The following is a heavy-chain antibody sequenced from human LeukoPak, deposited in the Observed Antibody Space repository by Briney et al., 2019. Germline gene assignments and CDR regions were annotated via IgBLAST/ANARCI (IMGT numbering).Heavy chain of an antibody. Sequence: SETLSLTCTVSGGSISSYYWSWIRQPPGKGLEWIGYIYYSGSTNYNPSLKSRVTISVDTSKNQFSLQLTSVTAADTAVYYCARSGVPGDYFDYWGQGTLVTVSS. J-gene: IGHJ4*02. CDR2: IYYSGST. CDR1: GGSISSYY. D-gene: IGHD2-2*01. V-gene: IGHV4-59*12. CDR3: ARSGVPGDYFDY.